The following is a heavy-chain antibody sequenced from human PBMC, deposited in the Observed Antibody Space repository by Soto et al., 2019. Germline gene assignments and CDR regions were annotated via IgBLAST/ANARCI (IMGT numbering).Heavy chain of an antibody. CDR2: MNPNFGTT. V-gene: IGHV1-69*13. D-gene: IGHD6-13*01. CDR3: ASRAAGNYYYYGMDV. J-gene: IGHJ6*02. Sequence: GASVKVSCKASGYTFTSYDINWVRQATGQGLEWMGGMNPNFGTTNYAQKFQGRVTITADESTSTAYMELSSLRSEDTAVYYCASRAAGNYYYYGMDVWGQGTTVTVSS. CDR1: GYTFTSYD.